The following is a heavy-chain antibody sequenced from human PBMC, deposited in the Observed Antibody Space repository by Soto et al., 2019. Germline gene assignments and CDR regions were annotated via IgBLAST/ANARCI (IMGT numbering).Heavy chain of an antibody. V-gene: IGHV3-30-3*01. D-gene: IGHD3-9*01. J-gene: IGHJ6*02. Sequence: GGSLRLSCAASGFTFSSYAMHWVRQAPGKGLEWVAVISYDGSNKYYADSVKGRFTISRDNAKNSLYLQMNSLRAEDTAVYYCARDTPVFDWSPYYYYGMDVWGQGTTVTVSS. CDR2: ISYDGSNK. CDR1: GFTFSSYA. CDR3: ARDTPVFDWSPYYYYGMDV.